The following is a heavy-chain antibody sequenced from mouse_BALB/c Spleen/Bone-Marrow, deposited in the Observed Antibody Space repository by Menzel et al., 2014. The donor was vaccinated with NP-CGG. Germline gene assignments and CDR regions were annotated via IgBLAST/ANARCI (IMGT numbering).Heavy chain of an antibody. J-gene: IGHJ4*01. CDR3: TRALMIVTGPMDY. Sequence: VQLQQSGPGLVKPSQSLSLTCSVTGYSITGGYFWNWIRQFPGNKLEWMGYISYDGSNNYNPSLKNRISIIRDTSRNQFFLKLSSVTTEDTAEYFCTRALMIVTGPMDYWGQGTSVTVSS. CDR2: ISYDGSN. V-gene: IGHV3-6*02. D-gene: IGHD2-4*01. CDR1: GYSITGGYF.